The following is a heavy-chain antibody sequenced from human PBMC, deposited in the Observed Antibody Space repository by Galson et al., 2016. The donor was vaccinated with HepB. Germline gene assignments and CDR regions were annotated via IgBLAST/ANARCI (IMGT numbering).Heavy chain of an antibody. J-gene: IGHJ4*02. CDR2: ISGSGGST. Sequence: SLRLSCAASGFTFSSYEMNWVRQAPGKGLEWVSAISGSGGSTYYADSVKGRFTISRDNSKNTLYLQMNSLRAEDTAVYYCAKGDYSNYPVSFDYWGQGTLVTVSS. D-gene: IGHD4-11*01. CDR1: GFTFSSYE. CDR3: AKGDYSNYPVSFDY. V-gene: IGHV3-23*01.